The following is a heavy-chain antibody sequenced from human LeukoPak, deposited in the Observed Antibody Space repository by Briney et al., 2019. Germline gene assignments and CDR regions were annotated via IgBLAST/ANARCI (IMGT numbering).Heavy chain of an antibody. Sequence: SETLSLTCTVSGGSISSSSYYWGWIRQPPGKGLEWIGSIYHSGSTYYNPSLKSRLTISADTSKNQLSLKLSSVTAADTAVYYCARDNYDNSGYYFDYWGQGTLVTVSS. V-gene: IGHV4-39*07. J-gene: IGHJ4*02. CDR2: IYHSGST. D-gene: IGHD3-22*01. CDR3: ARDNYDNSGYYFDY. CDR1: GGSISSSSYY.